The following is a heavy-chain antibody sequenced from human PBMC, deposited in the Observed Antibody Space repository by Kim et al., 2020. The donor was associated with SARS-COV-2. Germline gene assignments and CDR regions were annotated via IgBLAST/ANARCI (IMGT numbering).Heavy chain of an antibody. Sequence: GGSLRLSCAASGFTVSSNYMSWVRQAPGKGLEWVSVIYSGGSTYYADSVKGRFTISRDNSKNTLYLQMNSLRAEDTAVYYCARDRGPPDVYSSSWYKGYYYYGMDVWGEGATVTVSS. V-gene: IGHV3-53*01. CDR3: ARDRGPPDVYSSSWYKGYYYYGMDV. CDR1: GFTVSSNY. J-gene: IGHJ6*04. D-gene: IGHD6-13*01. CDR2: IYSGGST.